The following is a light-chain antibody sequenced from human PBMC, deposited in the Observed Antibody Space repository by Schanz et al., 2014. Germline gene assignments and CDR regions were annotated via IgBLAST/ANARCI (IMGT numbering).Light chain of an antibody. CDR1: SSDVGGYNY. J-gene: IGLJ1*01. CDR2: DVN. CDR3: SSYTRTTTSYL. Sequence: QSALTQPASVSGSPGQSITISCTGTSSDVGGYNYVSWYQQHPGKAPKLMIYDVNNRPSGVSSRFSGSKSGNTASLTISGLQTEDEADYYCSSYTRTTTSYLFGSGTKVTVL. V-gene: IGLV2-14*01.